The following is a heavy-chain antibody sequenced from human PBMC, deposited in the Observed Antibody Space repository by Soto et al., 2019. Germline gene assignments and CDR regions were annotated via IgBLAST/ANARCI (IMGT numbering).Heavy chain of an antibody. CDR3: ARESRSCSSTSSYLHHYYYMDV. V-gene: IGHV1-3*01. J-gene: IGHJ6*03. D-gene: IGHD2-2*01. CDR2: INAGNGNT. CDR1: GYTFTSYA. Sequence: ASVKVSCKASGYTFTSYAMHWVRQAPGQRLEWMGWINAGNGNTKYSQKFQGRVTITRDTSASTAYMELSSLRSEDTAVYYCARESRSCSSTSSYLHHYYYMDVWGKGPTVTVSS.